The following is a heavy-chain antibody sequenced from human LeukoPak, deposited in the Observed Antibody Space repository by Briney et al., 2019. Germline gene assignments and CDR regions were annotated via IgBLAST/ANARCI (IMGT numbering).Heavy chain of an antibody. CDR1: GGTFSSYA. Sequence: GASVKVSCKASGGTFSSYAISWVRRAPGQGLEWMGRIIPIFGIANYAQKFQGRVTITADKSTSTAYMELSSLRSEDTAVYYCARSWVATAISPYDAFDIWGQGTMVTVSS. D-gene: IGHD2-21*02. CDR2: IIPIFGIA. V-gene: IGHV1-69*04. J-gene: IGHJ3*02. CDR3: ARSWVATAISPYDAFDI.